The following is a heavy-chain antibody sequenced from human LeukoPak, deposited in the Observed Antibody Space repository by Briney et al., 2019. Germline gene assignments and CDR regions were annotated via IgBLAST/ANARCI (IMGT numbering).Heavy chain of an antibody. Sequence: PGGSLRLSCAASGFTSSSFWMHWVRHVPGKGLVWVSRINSDGSSATYADSVKRRFTISRDNAKNTLYLQMNSLRAEDTAVYYCARSEYSFDYWGQGSLVTVSS. CDR3: ARSEYSFDY. V-gene: IGHV3-74*03. D-gene: IGHD6-6*01. J-gene: IGHJ4*02. CDR1: GFTSSSFW. CDR2: INSDGSSA.